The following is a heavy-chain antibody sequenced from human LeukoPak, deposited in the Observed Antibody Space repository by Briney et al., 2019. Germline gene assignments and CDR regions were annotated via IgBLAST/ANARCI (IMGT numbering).Heavy chain of an antibody. CDR3: VSFYETY. CDR2: INSDGSWT. J-gene: IGHJ4*02. V-gene: IGHV3-74*01. D-gene: IGHD2/OR15-2a*01. CDR1: GNYW. Sequence: HSGGSLRLSCAASGNYWMHWVPQVPGKGLVWVSHINSDGSWTSYADSVKGRFTISKDNAKNTVYLQMNSLRAEDTAVYYCVSFYETYWGRGTLVTVSS.